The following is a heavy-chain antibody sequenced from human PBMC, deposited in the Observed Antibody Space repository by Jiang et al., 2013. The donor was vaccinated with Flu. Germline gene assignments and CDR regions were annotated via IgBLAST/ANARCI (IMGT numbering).Heavy chain of an antibody. CDR3: ARRWFGELTYGMDV. D-gene: IGHD3-10*01. J-gene: IGHJ6*02. CDR2: ISAYNGNT. Sequence: VRQAPGQGLEWMGWISAYNGNTNYAQKLQGRVTMTTDTSTSTAYMELRSLRSDDTAVYYCARRWFGELTYGMDVWGQGTTVTVSS. V-gene: IGHV1-18*01.